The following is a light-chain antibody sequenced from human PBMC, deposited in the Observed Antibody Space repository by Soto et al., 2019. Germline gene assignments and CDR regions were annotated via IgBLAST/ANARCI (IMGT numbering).Light chain of an antibody. V-gene: IGLV4-60*02. CDR2: LEGSGSY. Sequence: QSVLTQSSSASASLGSSVKLTCTLSSGHSSYIIAWHQQQPGKAPRYLMKLEGSGSYNKGSGVPDRFSGSSSGADRYLTISNPQFEDEADYYCETWDSNTHVFGGGTQLTVL. J-gene: IGLJ2*01. CDR1: SGHSSYI. CDR3: ETWDSNTHV.